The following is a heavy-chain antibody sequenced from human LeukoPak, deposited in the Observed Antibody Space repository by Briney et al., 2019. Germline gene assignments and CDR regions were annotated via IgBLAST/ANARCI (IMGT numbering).Heavy chain of an antibody. V-gene: IGHV4-39*01. Sequence: SETLSLTCTVSGGSIRNSNHYWGWVRQPPGKGLEWIGSIYYSGSTYYNPSLKSRVTISVDTSKNQFSLKLSSVTAADTAVYYCARHGNYGDYVIYFDYWGQGTLVTVSS. CDR3: ARHGNYGDYVIYFDY. CDR2: IYYSGST. D-gene: IGHD4-17*01. CDR1: GGSIRNSNHY. J-gene: IGHJ4*02.